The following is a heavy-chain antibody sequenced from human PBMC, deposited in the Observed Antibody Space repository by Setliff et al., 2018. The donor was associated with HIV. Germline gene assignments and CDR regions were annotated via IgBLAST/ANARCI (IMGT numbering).Heavy chain of an antibody. D-gene: IGHD3-10*01. V-gene: IGHV3-74*01. J-gene: IGHJ5*02. CDR3: VKFPVFKWFGARQGWFDL. CDR2: VNRDGSST. CDR1: GFTFDRFW. Sequence: PGGSLRLSCAASGFTFDRFWMHWVRQAPGKGLVWVSRVNRDGSSTTYADSVKDRFTISRDNAKNTLYLQMNSLRAEDTAVYYCVKFPVFKWFGARQGWFDLWGQGTQVTVSS.